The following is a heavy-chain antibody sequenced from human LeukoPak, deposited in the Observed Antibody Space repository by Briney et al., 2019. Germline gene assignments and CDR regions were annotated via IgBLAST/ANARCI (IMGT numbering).Heavy chain of an antibody. V-gene: IGHV4-61*02. CDR2: IYFSGST. CDR3: ARESTGFGEFVWFDP. CDR1: GDSISSGSYY. D-gene: IGHD3-10*01. J-gene: IGHJ5*02. Sequence: SETLSLTCTVSGDSISSGSYYWSWIRQPAGKGLEWIGRIYFSGSTNYNPFLKSRVTISVDTSKNQFSLKLNSVTAADTAVYYCARESTGFGEFVWFDPWGQGTLVTVSS.